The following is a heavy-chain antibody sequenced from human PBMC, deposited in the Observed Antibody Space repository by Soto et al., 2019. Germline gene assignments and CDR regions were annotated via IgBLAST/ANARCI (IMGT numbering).Heavy chain of an antibody. CDR1: GYTFTSYY. D-gene: IGHD3-22*01. CDR3: ARDRYYDSSGYYPDYFDY. V-gene: IGHV1-46*01. CDR2: INPSGGST. Sequence: ASVKVSCKASGYTFTSYYMHWVQQAPGQGLEWMGIINPSGGSTSYAQKFQGRVTMTRDTSTSTVYMELSSLRSEDTAVYYCARDRYYDSSGYYPDYFDYWGQGTLVIVSS. J-gene: IGHJ4*02.